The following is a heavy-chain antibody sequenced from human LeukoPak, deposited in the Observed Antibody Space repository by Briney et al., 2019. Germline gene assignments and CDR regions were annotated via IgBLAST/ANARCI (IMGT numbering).Heavy chain of an antibody. CDR3: ARVGPHYDSSGWNWFDP. CDR1: GGSISSGGYS. CDR2: IYHSGST. Sequence: PSETLSLTCAVSGGSISSGGYSWSWIRQPPGKGLEWIGYIYHSGSTYYNPSLKSRVTISVDTSKNQFSLKLSSVTAADTAVYYCARVGPHYDSSGWNWFDPWGQGTLVTVSS. D-gene: IGHD3-22*01. J-gene: IGHJ5*02. V-gene: IGHV4-30-2*01.